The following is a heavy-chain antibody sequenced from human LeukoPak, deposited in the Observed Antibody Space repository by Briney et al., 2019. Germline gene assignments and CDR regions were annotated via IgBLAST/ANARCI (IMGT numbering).Heavy chain of an antibody. CDR1: GGTFSSYA. CDR2: IIPILGIA. CDR3: ARVVGFYGDYGGDAFDI. Sequence: ASVKVSCKASGGTFSSYAISWVRQAPGQGLEWMGRIIPILGIANYAQKFQGRVTMTEDTSTDTAYMELSSLRSEDTAVYYCARVVGFYGDYGGDAFDIWGQGTMVTVSS. J-gene: IGHJ3*02. D-gene: IGHD4-17*01. V-gene: IGHV1-69*04.